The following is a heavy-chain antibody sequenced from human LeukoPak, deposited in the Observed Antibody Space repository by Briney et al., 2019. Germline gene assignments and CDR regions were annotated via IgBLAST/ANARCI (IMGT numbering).Heavy chain of an antibody. CDR2: ISSSSSYI. V-gene: IGHV3-21*01. CDR1: GFTFSSYS. J-gene: IGHJ6*02. Sequence: GGSLRLSCAASGFTFSSYSMNWVRQAPGKGLEWVLSISSSSSYIYYADSVKGRFTISRDNAKNSLYLQMNSLRAEDTAVYYCARDEEAPETYGMDVWGQGTTVTVSS. CDR3: ARDEEAPETYGMDV.